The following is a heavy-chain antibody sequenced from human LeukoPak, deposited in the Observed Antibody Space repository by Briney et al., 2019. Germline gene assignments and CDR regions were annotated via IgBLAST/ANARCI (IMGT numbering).Heavy chain of an antibody. V-gene: IGHV3-23*01. CDR1: GFTFRSYP. Sequence: GGSLRLSCAASGFTFRSYPISWVRQAPGKGLEWVSAISGSGGSTYYADSVKGRFTISRDNSKNTLYLQMNSLRAEDTAVYYCAKDITIFGVVRPIDYWGQGTLVTVSS. D-gene: IGHD3-3*01. CDR3: AKDITIFGVVRPIDY. J-gene: IGHJ4*02. CDR2: ISGSGGST.